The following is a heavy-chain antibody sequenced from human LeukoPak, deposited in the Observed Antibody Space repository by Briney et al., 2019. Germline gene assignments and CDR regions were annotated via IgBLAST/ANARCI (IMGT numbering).Heavy chain of an antibody. D-gene: IGHD2-15*01. J-gene: IGHJ4*02. CDR3: ARGTQVRAAAFRN. V-gene: IGHV3-53*01. CDR2: LHTDDTT. CDR1: GFIVGSTY. Sequence: GGSLRLSCAASGFIVGSTYMSWVRQAPGKGLEWVSFLHTDDTTYYADSVKGRFTISKDNSKNTLYFQMNSLRVEDTAVYYCARGTQVRAAAFRNLGQGTLVTVSS.